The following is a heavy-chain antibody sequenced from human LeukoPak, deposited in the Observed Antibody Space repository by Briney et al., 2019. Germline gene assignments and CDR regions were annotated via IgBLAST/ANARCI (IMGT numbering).Heavy chain of an antibody. V-gene: IGHV3-7*01. D-gene: IGHD5-12*01. CDR1: GFTSSSHW. CDR3: ARGEWLRSHYFDF. Sequence: GGSLRLSCAASGFTSSSHWMSWVRQAPGKGLEWVANIKQDGSEKYYVDSVKGRFTISRDNAKNSLYLQMNSLRAEDTAVYYCARGEWLRSHYFDFWGQGTLVTVSS. J-gene: IGHJ4*02. CDR2: IKQDGSEK.